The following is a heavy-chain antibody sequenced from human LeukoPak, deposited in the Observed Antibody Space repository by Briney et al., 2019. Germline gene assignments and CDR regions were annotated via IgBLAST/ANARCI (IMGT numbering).Heavy chain of an antibody. J-gene: IGHJ4*02. CDR1: GYTFTGFY. Sequence: ASVKVCCKASGYTFTGFYIHWVQQAPGQGLEWMGWISPKTGGTNYAQTFQGRVTMTRDTSITTTYMELSRLRSDDTAVYYCARENLFDFWGQGTLVTVSS. V-gene: IGHV1-2*02. CDR2: ISPKTGGT. CDR3: ARENLFDF.